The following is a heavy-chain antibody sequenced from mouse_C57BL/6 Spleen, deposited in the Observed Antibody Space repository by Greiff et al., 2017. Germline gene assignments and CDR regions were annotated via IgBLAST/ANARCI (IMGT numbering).Heavy chain of an antibody. CDR1: GYAFSSSW. J-gene: IGHJ3*01. CDR2: IYPGDGDT. CDR3: AREDHYYGSSYGFAD. Sequence: QVQLQQSGPELVKPGASVKISCKASGYAFSSSWMHWVKQRPGKGLEWIGRIYPGDGDTNYNGKFTGKATLPAAKSSSTAYMQLSSLTSEDSAVYFCAREDHYYGSSYGFADWGQGTLVTVSS. D-gene: IGHD1-1*01. V-gene: IGHV1-82*01.